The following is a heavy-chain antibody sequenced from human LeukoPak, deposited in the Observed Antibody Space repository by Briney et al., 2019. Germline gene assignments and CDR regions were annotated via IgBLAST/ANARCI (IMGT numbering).Heavy chain of an antibody. V-gene: IGHV1-2*06. CDR3: ARDYCSSTSCLFDY. CDR1: GYTFTGYH. CDR2: INPNSGDT. Sequence: GASVKVSCRASGYTFTGYHIRWVRQAPGQGLEWMGRINPNSGDTNYAQNFQGRVTVTRDTSINTAYMELSRLRSDDTAVYYCARDYCSSTSCLFDYWGQGTLVTVST. J-gene: IGHJ4*02. D-gene: IGHD2-2*01.